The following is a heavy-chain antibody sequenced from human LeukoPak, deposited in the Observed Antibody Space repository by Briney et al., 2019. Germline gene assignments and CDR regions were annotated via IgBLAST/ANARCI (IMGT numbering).Heavy chain of an antibody. CDR1: GYTFTSYG. D-gene: IGHD3-10*01. CDR2: INPNSGGT. CDR3: ARLDSVRITMVRGVAPH. V-gene: IGHV1-2*02. J-gene: IGHJ4*02. Sequence: ASVKVSCKASGYTFTSYGISWVRQAPGQGLEWMGWINPNSGGTNYAQKFQGRVTMTRDTSISTAYMELSRLRSDDTAVYYCARLDSVRITMVRGVAPHWGQGTLVTVSS.